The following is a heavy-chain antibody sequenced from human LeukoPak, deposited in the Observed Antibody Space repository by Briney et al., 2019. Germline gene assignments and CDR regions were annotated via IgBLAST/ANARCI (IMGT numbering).Heavy chain of an antibody. Sequence: PGGSLRLSCAASGFIFSSYSMNWVRQAPGKGLEWVSSISSSSTYIYYADSVKGRFTISRDNAKNSLYLQMNSLRAEDTAVYYCARASNSCGGDCYIDYWGQGTLVTVSS. CDR1: GFIFSSYS. V-gene: IGHV3-21*01. CDR3: ARASNSCGGDCYIDY. D-gene: IGHD2-21*02. J-gene: IGHJ4*02. CDR2: ISSSSTYI.